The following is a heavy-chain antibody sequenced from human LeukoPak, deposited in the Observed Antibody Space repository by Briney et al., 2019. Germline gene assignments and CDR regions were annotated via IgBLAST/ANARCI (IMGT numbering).Heavy chain of an antibody. CDR1: GFPLSNYW. D-gene: IGHD1-26*01. J-gene: IGHJ4*02. Sequence: PGGSLRLSCAASGFPLSNYWMHWVRHTPGKGLVWVSRINPDGTTTSYADSVKGRFTISRDNARNTLYLEMNSLRAEDTAVYYCARVGIGRYSFDSWGQGTLVTVSS. CDR3: ARVGIGRYSFDS. CDR2: INPDGTTT. V-gene: IGHV3-74*01.